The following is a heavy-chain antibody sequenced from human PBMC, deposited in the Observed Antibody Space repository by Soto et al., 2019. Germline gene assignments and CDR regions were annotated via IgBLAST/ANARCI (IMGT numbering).Heavy chain of an antibody. CDR1: GFTFSSYS. V-gene: IGHV3-30*03. CDR3: ARGRTVGLRFLEWSTYYGMDV. CDR2: ISYDGSNK. D-gene: IGHD3-3*01. Sequence: GGSLRLSCAASGFTFSSYSMNWVRQAPGKGLEWVAVISYDGSNKYYADSVKGRFTISRDNSKNTLYLQMNSLRAEDTAVYYCARGRTVGLRFLEWSTYYGMDVWGQGTTVTVYS. J-gene: IGHJ6*02.